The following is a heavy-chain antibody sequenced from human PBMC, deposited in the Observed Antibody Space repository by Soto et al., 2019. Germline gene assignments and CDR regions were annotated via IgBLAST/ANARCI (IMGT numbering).Heavy chain of an antibody. CDR3: AHRPNCWSTSCFYFDY. CDR1: GFSLSTSGVG. V-gene: IGHV2-5*02. Sequence: QITLKESGPTLVKPTQTLTLTCTFSGFSLSTSGVGVGWIRQPPGRALEWLALVYWDDEKRYSPSLKSSLTINKAPSNNQVVLTMTNMDPLDTATYYCAHRPNCWSTSCFYFDYWGQGILVTVSS. CDR2: VYWDDEK. D-gene: IGHD2-2*01. J-gene: IGHJ4*02.